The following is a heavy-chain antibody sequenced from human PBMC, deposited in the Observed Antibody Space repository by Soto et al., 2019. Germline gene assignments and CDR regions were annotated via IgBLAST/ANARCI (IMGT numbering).Heavy chain of an antibody. Sequence: SETLSLTCAVYGGSFSGYYWSWIRQPPGKGLEWIGEINHSGSTNYNPSLKSRVTISVDTSKNQFSLKLSSVTAADTAVYYCARVSIPYYDYIWGSYRSYYFDYWGQGTLVTVSS. CDR2: INHSGST. J-gene: IGHJ4*02. CDR3: ARVSIPYYDYIWGSYRSYYFDY. D-gene: IGHD3-16*02. V-gene: IGHV4-34*01. CDR1: GGSFSGYY.